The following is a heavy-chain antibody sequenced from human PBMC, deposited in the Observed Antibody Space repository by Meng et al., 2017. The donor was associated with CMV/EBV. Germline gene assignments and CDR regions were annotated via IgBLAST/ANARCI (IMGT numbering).Heavy chain of an antibody. CDR1: GGTFSSYT. J-gene: IGHJ6*02. CDR3: ASNSITIFGVVTNTNYYYYGMDV. D-gene: IGHD3-3*01. Sequence: SVKVSCKASGGTFSSYTISWVRQAPGQGLEWMGRIIPILGIANYAQKFQGRVTITADKSTSTAYMELSSLRSEDTAVYYCASNSITIFGVVTNTNYYYYGMDVWDQGTTVTVSS. CDR2: IIPILGIA. V-gene: IGHV1-69*02.